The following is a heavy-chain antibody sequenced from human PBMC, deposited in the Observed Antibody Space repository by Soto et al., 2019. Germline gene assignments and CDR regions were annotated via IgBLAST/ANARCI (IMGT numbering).Heavy chain of an antibody. V-gene: IGHV3-23*01. CDR1: GFTFSNYA. J-gene: IGHJ4*02. CDR2: FSGGRDTT. Sequence: PGGSLRLSCAASGFTFSNYAMSWVRQAPGQGLEWVSTFSGGRDTTWYADSVKGRFTVSRDSSKNTLSMQMNSLRTDDTAVYYRAKATAAQCRGATCYSFDYWGQGTLVTVSS. D-gene: IGHD2-2*01. CDR3: AKATAAQCRGATCYSFDY.